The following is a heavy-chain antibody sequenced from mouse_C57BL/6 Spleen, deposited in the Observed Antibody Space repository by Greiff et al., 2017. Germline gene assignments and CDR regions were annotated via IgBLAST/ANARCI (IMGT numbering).Heavy chain of an antibody. CDR2: IYPRDGST. CDR1: GYTFTSYD. J-gene: IGHJ2*01. Sequence: VKLQESGPELVKPGASVKLSCKASGYTFTSYDINWVKQRPGQGLAWIGWIYPRDGSTKYNEKFKGKATLTVDTSSSTAYMELHSLTSEDSSVYFCARPTLKNLDYWGQGTTLTVSS. V-gene: IGHV1-85*01. CDR3: ARPTLKNLDY.